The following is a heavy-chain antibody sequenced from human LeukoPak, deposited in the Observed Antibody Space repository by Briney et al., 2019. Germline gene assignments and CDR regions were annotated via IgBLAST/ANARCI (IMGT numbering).Heavy chain of an antibody. J-gene: IGHJ4*02. D-gene: IGHD6-19*01. CDR2: IYYSGCT. CDR1: GGSISSSSYY. Sequence: ASETLSLTCTVSGGSISSSSYYWAWIRQPPGKGLQWFGRIYYSGCTYSNASLKSRVTISVETPQNLCYLKLSSVPAADTAVYYCARHGAYSSGWYSPLDYWGQGTLVTVSS. CDR3: ARHGAYSSGWYSPLDY. V-gene: IGHV4-39*01.